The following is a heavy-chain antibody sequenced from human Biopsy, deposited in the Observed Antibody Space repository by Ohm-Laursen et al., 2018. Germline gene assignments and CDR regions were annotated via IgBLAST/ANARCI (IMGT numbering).Heavy chain of an antibody. J-gene: IGHJ4*02. CDR1: KFTVRTNS. V-gene: IGHV3-66*01. CDR2: IYAGATT. D-gene: IGHD2-15*01. Sequence: SLRLSCSASKFTVRTNSMSWVRLAPGKGLEWVSVIYAGATTYYPDSVKGRFTISRDNSRNTVYLQMDSLRGEDTAMYFCARGSGSGFYFDQWGQGTLVTVSS. CDR3: ARGSGSGFYFDQ.